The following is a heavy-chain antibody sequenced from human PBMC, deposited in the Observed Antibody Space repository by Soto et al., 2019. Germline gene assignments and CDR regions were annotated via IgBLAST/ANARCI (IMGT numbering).Heavy chain of an antibody. CDR1: GGSFSGYY. CDR3: ARAFGYSYGFSDY. V-gene: IGHV4-34*01. Sequence: SETLSLTCAVYGGSFSGYYWSWIRQPPGKGLEWIGEINHSGSTNYNPSLKSRVTISVDTSKNQFSLKLSSVTAADTAVYYCARAFGYSYGFSDYWGQGTLVTVSS. J-gene: IGHJ4*02. D-gene: IGHD5-18*01. CDR2: INHSGST.